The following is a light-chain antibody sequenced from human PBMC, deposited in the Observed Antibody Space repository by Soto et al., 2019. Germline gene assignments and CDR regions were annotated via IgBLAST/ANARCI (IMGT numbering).Light chain of an antibody. CDR3: QQYGSSPWT. CDR2: GAS. Sequence: ETVLTQSPGTLSLSPGERATLSCRASQTIRSNYLAWYRQTPGQAPRLLIYGASNRATGIADRFSGSGSGTXXXXXXXXLXPEDFXXYYCQQYGSSPWTFGQGTKVEIK. J-gene: IGKJ1*01. CDR1: QTIRSNY. V-gene: IGKV3-20*01.